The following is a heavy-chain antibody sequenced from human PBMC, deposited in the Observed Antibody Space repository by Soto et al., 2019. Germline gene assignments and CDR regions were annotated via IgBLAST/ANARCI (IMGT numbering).Heavy chain of an antibody. V-gene: IGHV2-5*02. D-gene: IGHD5-12*01. CDR2: IYWDEDK. CDR1: GFSLSTRGVA. J-gene: IGHJ4*02. Sequence: QITLKESGPTLVKPTQTLTLTCTFSGFSLSTRGVAVGWFRQPPGKALEWLALIYWDEDKWYSPSLKSRLTITDDTSKSLVVLTTTNMDPVDTATYYCAHRPRGYAYYFDYWGQGTLVTVSS. CDR3: AHRPRGYAYYFDY.